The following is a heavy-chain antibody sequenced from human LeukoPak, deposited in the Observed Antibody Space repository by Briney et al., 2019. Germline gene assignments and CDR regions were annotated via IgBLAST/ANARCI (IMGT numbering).Heavy chain of an antibody. J-gene: IGHJ4*02. CDR1: GGSISSSSYY. Sequence: MTSETLSLTCTVSGGSISSSSYYWGWIRQPPGKGLEWIGNIFYSGSTYYNPSLKSRVTISVDTSKNQFSLKLRSVTAADTAVYYCAGLVVGTATIDYWGQGTLVTVSS. CDR3: AGLVVGTATIDY. D-gene: IGHD2-21*02. CDR2: IFYSGST. V-gene: IGHV4-39*01.